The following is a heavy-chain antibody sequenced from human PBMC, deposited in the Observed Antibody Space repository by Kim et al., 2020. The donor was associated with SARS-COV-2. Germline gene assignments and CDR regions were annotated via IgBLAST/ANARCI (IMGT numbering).Heavy chain of an antibody. CDR1: GFLFRSYG. CDR3: ARLSVACGFDF. D-gene: IGHD2-21*01. V-gene: IGHV3-33*01. Sequence: GGSLRLSCVVSGFLFRSYGMHWVRQVPGKGLEWVAVIWSSGDEKYYADSVKGRFAVSRDNSKNTLYLEMNSLRVEDTAVYYCARLSVACGFDFWGQGTLVSVSS. J-gene: IGHJ4*02. CDR2: IWSSGDEK.